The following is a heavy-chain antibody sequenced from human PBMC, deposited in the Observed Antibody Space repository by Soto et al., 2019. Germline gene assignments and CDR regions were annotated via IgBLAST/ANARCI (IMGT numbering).Heavy chain of an antibody. CDR3: ARASLRYFDPRGWFDP. V-gene: IGHV3-33*08. CDR2: IWYDGSNK. Sequence: GGSLSLSCAASGFTFDDYAMHWVRQAPGKGLEWVAVIWYDGSNKYYADSVKGRFTISRDNSKNTLYLQMNSLRAEDTAVYYCARASLRYFDPRGWFDPWGQGTLVTVSS. CDR1: GFTFDDYA. D-gene: IGHD3-9*01. J-gene: IGHJ5*02.